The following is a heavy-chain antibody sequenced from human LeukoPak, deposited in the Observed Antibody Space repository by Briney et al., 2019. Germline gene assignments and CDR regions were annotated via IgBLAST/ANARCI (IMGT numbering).Heavy chain of an antibody. CDR1: GFTFSTYA. CDR3: AKGPLIEVAGTTWDY. J-gene: IGHJ4*02. D-gene: IGHD6-19*01. Sequence: HPGGSLRLSCAASGFTFSTYAMGWVRQAPGKGLEWVSAISGSGASTYYADSVKGRFTISRDNLKDTLYLQMNSLRAEDTAVYYCAKGPLIEVAGTTWDYWGQGTLVAVSS. CDR2: ISGSGAST. V-gene: IGHV3-23*01.